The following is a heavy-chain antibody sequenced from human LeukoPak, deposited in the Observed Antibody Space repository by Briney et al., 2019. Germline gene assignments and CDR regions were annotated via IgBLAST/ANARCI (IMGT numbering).Heavy chain of an antibody. Sequence: ASVKVSCKASGYTFTSYAMNWVRQAPGQGLEWMGWINTNTGNPTYAQGFTGRFVFSLDTSVSTAYLQISSLKAEDTAVYYCARDGGYYDSSGYYPEYFQHWGQGTLVTVSS. CDR1: GYTFTSYA. J-gene: IGHJ1*01. D-gene: IGHD3-22*01. V-gene: IGHV7-4-1*02. CDR2: INTNTGNP. CDR3: ARDGGYYDSSGYYPEYFQH.